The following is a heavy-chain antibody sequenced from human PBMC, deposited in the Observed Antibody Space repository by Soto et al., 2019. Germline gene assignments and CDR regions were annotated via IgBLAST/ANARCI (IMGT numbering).Heavy chain of an antibody. V-gene: IGHV3-30*01. CDR2: ISYDGSNK. CDR3: ARDQEHVLDV. D-gene: IGHD1-1*01. CDR1: GFTFSSYS. J-gene: IGHJ6*02. Sequence: QVQLVESGGGVVQPGRSLRLSCAASGFTFSSYSMHWVRQAPGKGLEWVAVISYDGSNKYYADFVKCRSTISRDNSENTLYLQMHSLRAEDTAVYYCARDQEHVLDVWGQGTTVTDSS.